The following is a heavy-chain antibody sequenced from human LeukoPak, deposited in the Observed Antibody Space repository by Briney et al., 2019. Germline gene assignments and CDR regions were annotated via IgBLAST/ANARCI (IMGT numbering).Heavy chain of an antibody. Sequence: GGSLRLSCAASRFTFSNYAMSWVRQAPGKGLEWVSAISGSGGSTYYADSVKGRFTISRDNSKNTLYLQMNSLRAEDTAVYYCAKSWRNSSGWYGLFDYWGQGTLVTVSS. CDR3: AKSWRNSSGWYGLFDY. D-gene: IGHD6-19*01. J-gene: IGHJ4*02. CDR1: RFTFSNYA. CDR2: ISGSGGST. V-gene: IGHV3-23*01.